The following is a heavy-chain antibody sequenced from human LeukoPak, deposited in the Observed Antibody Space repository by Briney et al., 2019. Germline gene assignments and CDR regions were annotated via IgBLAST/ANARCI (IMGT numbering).Heavy chain of an antibody. CDR1: GFTFSNYG. D-gene: IGHD3-3*01. V-gene: IGHV3-33*01. CDR2: IWYDGSNK. CDR3: ARAEGSYDFWSGYYPYYYYGMDV. Sequence: GGSLRLSCAASGFTFSNYGMHWVRQAPGKGLEWVAVIWYDGSNKYYADSVKGRFTISRDNSKNTLYLQMNSLRAEDTAVYYCARAEGSYDFWSGYYPYYYYGMDVWGQGTTVTVSS. J-gene: IGHJ6*02.